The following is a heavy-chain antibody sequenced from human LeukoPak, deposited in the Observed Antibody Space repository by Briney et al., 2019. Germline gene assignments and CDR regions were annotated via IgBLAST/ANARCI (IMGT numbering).Heavy chain of an antibody. CDR1: EFTVSSNY. Sequence: GGSLRLSCAVSEFTVSSNYMSWGRQAPGKGLEWVAVIWYDGSNENYVDSVKGRFTISRDNSKNTLYWQMNSLRVEDTAVYYCARSTAVTLQSFDYWGRGAVVTVSS. D-gene: IGHD4-17*01. CDR2: IWYDGSNE. V-gene: IGHV3-33*08. J-gene: IGHJ4*02. CDR3: ARSTAVTLQSFDY.